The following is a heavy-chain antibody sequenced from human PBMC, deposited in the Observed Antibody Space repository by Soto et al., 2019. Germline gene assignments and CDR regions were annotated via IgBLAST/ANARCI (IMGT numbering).Heavy chain of an antibody. V-gene: IGHV2-26*01. CDR1: GLSITDSEMG. CDR3: ARRHLAVAVSPWFDH. J-gene: IGHJ5*02. CDR2: IDSSGEK. Sequence: QVTLKESGPVLVKPTETLTLRCTVSGLSITDSEMGVSWICQPPGQPLEWLAHIDSSGEKSYRTFLKSRLAISKDTSKSQIVLTMTNMDPADTATYYCARRHLAVAVSPWFDHWGQGIPVTVSS. D-gene: IGHD6-19*01.